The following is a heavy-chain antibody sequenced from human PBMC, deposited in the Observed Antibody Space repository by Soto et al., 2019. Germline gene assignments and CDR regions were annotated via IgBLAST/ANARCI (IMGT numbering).Heavy chain of an antibody. J-gene: IGHJ5*02. CDR1: GGSINSTSYY. V-gene: IGHV4-39*01. CDR3: ARYCSSISCRMYKNWFDP. CDR2: IYYGGNT. D-gene: IGHD2-2*01. Sequence: QLQLQESGPGLVKPSETLSLTCTVSGGSINSTSYYWGWIRQPPGKGLEWIGSIYYGGNTYYNPSLKSRVTTFVDTSKNQFSLKLTSVADADTAVYYCARYCSSISCRMYKNWFDPWGQGTLVTVSS.